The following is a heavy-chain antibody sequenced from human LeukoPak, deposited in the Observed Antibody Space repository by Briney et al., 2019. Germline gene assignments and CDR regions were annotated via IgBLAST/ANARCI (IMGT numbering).Heavy chain of an antibody. CDR3: ARDLSTYYCIDY. D-gene: IGHD2-15*01. Sequence: GRSLRLSCAASGFTFNSYAMHWVRQAPGKGLEWVAFISYDGSIKYYADSVKGQFTISRDNSKNTLYLQMNSLRAEDTAVYNCARDLSTYYCIDYWGQGTLVTVSS. CDR2: ISYDGSIK. CDR1: GFTFNSYA. J-gene: IGHJ4*02. V-gene: IGHV3-30-3*01.